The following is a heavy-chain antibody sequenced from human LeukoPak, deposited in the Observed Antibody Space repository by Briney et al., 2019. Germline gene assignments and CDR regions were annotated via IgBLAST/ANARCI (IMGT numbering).Heavy chain of an antibody. J-gene: IGHJ4*02. V-gene: IGHV3-23*01. CDR3: AKDSRRVAGTSDY. CDR1: GLTFSSYA. CDR2: ISGSGGST. D-gene: IGHD6-19*01. Sequence: PGGSLRLSCAASGLTFSSYARNWVRQAPGKGLEWVSAISGSGGSTYYADSVKGRFTISRDNSKNTLYLQMNSLRAEDTAVYYCAKDSRRVAGTSDYWGQGTLVTVSS.